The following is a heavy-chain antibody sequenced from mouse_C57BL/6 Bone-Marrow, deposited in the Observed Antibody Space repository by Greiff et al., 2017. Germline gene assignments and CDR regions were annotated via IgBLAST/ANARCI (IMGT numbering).Heavy chain of an antibody. CDR1: GFTIKDDY. CDR3: TPFCTTVGAQCDD. CDR2: IDPGNGDT. V-gene: IGHV14-4*01. D-gene: IGHD1-1*01. J-gene: IGHJ2*01. Sequence: EVQLQQSGAELVRPGASVKLSCTASGFTIKDDYMHWVKQRPEQGLEWIGWIDPGNGDTEYASKFQGKDPLTADTSSNTAYLQLRSLTSEDTAVXYATPFCTTVGAQCDDWGQGTTLTVSS.